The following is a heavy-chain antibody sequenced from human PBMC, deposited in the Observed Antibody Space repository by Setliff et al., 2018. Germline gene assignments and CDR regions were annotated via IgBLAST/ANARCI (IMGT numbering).Heavy chain of an antibody. CDR3: ARSKSSSGWLNWFDP. CDR1: GDSISSGSYY. J-gene: IGHJ5*02. Sequence: PSETLSLTCTVSGDSISSGSYYWNWIRQHPEKGLEWLGYIFHSGSTHYNSSLKSRITISIDTSKNHFSLELNSVTAADTAVYYCARSKSSSGWLNWFDPWGQGTLVTVSS. V-gene: IGHV4-31*03. CDR2: IFHSGST. D-gene: IGHD6-19*01.